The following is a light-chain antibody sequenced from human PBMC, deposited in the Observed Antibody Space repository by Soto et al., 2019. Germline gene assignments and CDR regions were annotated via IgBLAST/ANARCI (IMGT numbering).Light chain of an antibody. CDR3: TSFTTSSSLV. Sequence: QSVLTQPASVAGSLGQSITLSCTGTSSDIAIYNYVSWYQHHPGRVPKLLISEVTNRPSGASDRFSGSKSGNTASLTISGLQADDEADHYCTSFTTSSSLVFGGGTKLTVL. CDR1: SSDIAIYNY. V-gene: IGLV2-14*01. J-gene: IGLJ2*01. CDR2: EVT.